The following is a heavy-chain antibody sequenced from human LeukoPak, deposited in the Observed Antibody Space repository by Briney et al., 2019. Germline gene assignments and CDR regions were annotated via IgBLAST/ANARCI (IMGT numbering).Heavy chain of an antibody. J-gene: IGHJ4*02. CDR2: IKQDGSEK. D-gene: IGHD2-15*01. V-gene: IGHV3-7*01. Sequence: GGSLRLSCAASGFTFSSYWMSWVRQAPGKGLEWVANIKQDGSEKYYVDSVKGRFTNSRDNAKNSLYLQMNSLRAEDTAVYYCARRVGYCSGGSCYYFDYWGQGTLVTVSS. CDR3: ARRVGYCSGGSCYYFDY. CDR1: GFTFSSYW.